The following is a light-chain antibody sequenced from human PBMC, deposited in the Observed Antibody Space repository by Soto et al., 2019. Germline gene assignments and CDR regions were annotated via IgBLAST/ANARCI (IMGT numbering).Light chain of an antibody. CDR2: GAS. CDR3: QQYGSSPWT. Sequence: IVMRQSPTTLSVSPGERATLSCRASQRISNSLAWYQQKPGQAPRLLIYGASSRATGIPDRFSGSGSGTDFTLTISRLEPEDFAVYYCQQYGSSPWTFGQGTKVDTK. V-gene: IGKV3-20*01. CDR1: QRISNS. J-gene: IGKJ1*01.